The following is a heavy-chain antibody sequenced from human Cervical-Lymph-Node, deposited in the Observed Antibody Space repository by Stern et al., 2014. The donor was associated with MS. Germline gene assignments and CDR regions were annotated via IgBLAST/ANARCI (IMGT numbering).Heavy chain of an antibody. J-gene: IGHJ4*02. CDR1: GSTFTTYS. CDR2: IIPNDVHP. CDR3: ATPLPYAI. Sequence: QVQLMQSGAEVKKPGASVKLSCKAPGSTFTTYSIHWLRQVPGQALVWLGSIIPNDVHPINAQNFLGRVTMTRDTSTRTVYMELRSLTSEDTAVYFWATPLPYAIWGQGTQVTVSS. D-gene: IGHD4-17*01. V-gene: IGHV1-46*01.